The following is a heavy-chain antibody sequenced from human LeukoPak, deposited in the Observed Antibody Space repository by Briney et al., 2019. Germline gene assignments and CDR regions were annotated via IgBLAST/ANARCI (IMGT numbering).Heavy chain of an antibody. CDR3: ARVTVYSGWEDAFDI. CDR1: GFTVSSNY. D-gene: IGHD6-19*01. CDR2: IYSGGST. Sequence: GGSLRLSCAASGFTVSSNYMSWVRQAPGKGLEWVSVIYSGGSTYYADSVKGRFTISRDNSKNTLYLQMNSLRAEDTAVYYCARVTVYSGWEDAFDIWGQGTMVTVSS. V-gene: IGHV3-66*02. J-gene: IGHJ3*02.